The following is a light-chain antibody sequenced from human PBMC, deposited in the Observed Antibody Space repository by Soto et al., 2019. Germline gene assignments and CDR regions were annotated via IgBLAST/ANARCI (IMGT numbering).Light chain of an antibody. V-gene: IGLV2-8*01. CDR1: SSDVGGYNY. J-gene: IGLJ2*01. CDR2: EVS. Sequence: QSALTQPPSASGSPGQSVTISCTGTSSDVGGYNYVSWYQQHPGKAPKLMIYEVSKRPSGVPDRFSGSKSGNTASLTVSGLQAEDEADYYCSSYAGINKWLFGGVTKLTVL. CDR3: SSYAGINKWL.